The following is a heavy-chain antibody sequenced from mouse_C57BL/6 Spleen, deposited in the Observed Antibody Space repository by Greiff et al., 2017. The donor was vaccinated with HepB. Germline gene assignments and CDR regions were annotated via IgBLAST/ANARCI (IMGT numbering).Heavy chain of an antibody. J-gene: IGHJ2*01. D-gene: IGHD1-1*01. CDR3: TRDYYGSSHHY. CDR1: GYTFTDYE. CDR2: IDPETGGT. Sequence: VQLQQSGAELVRPGASVTLSCKASGYTFTDYEMHWVKQTPVHGLEWIGAIDPETGGTAYNQKFKGKAILTADKSSSTAYMELRSLTSEDSAVYYCTRDYYGSSHHYWGQGTTLTVSS. V-gene: IGHV1-15*01.